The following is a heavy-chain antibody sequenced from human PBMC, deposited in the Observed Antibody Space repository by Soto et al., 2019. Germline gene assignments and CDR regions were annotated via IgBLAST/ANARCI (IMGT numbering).Heavy chain of an antibody. J-gene: IGHJ6*02. D-gene: IGHD5-18*01. CDR3: AKDRYSSSAYYYYGMDG. Sequence: EVQLVESGGGLVQPGRSLRLSCAASGFIFDDYAMHWVRQAPGKGLEWVSVISGNSGSLGYADSVKGRFTISRDNAKNSLYLQMNSLRAEVTALYYCAKDRYSSSAYYYYGMDGWGQGTTVTVSS. CDR2: ISGNSGSL. CDR1: GFIFDDYA. V-gene: IGHV3-9*01.